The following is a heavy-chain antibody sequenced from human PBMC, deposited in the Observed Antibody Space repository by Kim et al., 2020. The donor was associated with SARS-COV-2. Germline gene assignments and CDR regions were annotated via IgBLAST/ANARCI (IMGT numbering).Heavy chain of an antibody. CDR1: GFTVSSNY. D-gene: IGHD6-25*01. CDR2: IYSGGST. CDR3: AGDLGTMAAAAGMDV. V-gene: IGHV3-66*01. J-gene: IGHJ6*02. Sequence: GSLRLSCAASGFTVSSNYMSWVRQAPGKGLEWVSVIYSGGSTYYADSVKGRFTISRDNSKNTLYLQMNGLRAEDTAVYYCAGDLGTMAAAAGMDVWGQGTPVTVSS.